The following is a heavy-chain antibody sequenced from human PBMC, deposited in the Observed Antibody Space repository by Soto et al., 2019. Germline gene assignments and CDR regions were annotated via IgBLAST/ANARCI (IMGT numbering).Heavy chain of an antibody. CDR3: ARGVDYYYYGMDV. CDR1: GGSISSYY. CDR2: IYYSGST. Sequence: SETLSLTCTVSGGSISSYYWSWIPQPPGKGLEWIGYIYYSGSTNYNPSLKSRVTISVDTSKNQFSLKLSSVTAADTAVYYCARGVDYYYYGMDVWGQGTTVTVSS. V-gene: IGHV4-59*01. J-gene: IGHJ6*02.